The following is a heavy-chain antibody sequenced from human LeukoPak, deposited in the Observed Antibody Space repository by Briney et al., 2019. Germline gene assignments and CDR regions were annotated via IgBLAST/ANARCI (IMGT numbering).Heavy chain of an antibody. J-gene: IGHJ4*02. D-gene: IGHD6-13*01. CDR1: GFTFSGYS. CDR2: ISSSSSTI. CDR3: ARDDGSSWCNFDY. Sequence: AGGSLRLSCAASGFTFSGYSMNWVRQAPGKGLEWVSYISSSSSTIYYADSVKGRFTISRDNAKNSLYLQMNSLRAEDTAVYYCARDDGSSWCNFDYWGQGTLVTVSS. V-gene: IGHV3-48*01.